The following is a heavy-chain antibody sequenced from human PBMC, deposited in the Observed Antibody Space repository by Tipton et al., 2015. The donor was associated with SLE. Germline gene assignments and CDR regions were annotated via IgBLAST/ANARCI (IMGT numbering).Heavy chain of an antibody. Sequence: SLRLSCAASGFTFSSYGMHWVRQAPGKGLEWVAVIWYDGSNKYYADSVKGRFTISRDNSKNTLYLQMNSLRAEDTAVYYCAKDWGISGLLQHWGQGTLVTVSS. D-gene: IGHD3-16*01. V-gene: IGHV3-33*06. CDR1: GFTFSSYG. CDR2: IWYDGSNK. CDR3: AKDWGISGLLQH. J-gene: IGHJ1*01.